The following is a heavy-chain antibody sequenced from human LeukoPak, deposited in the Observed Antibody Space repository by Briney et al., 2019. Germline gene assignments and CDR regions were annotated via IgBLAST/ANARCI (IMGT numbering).Heavy chain of an antibody. Sequence: PSETLSLTCTVSGYSISSGYYWGWIRQPPGKGLEWIGSIYHSGSTYYNPSLKSRVTISVDTSKNQFSLKLNSVTAADTAVYYCAKSNGYGLVDIWGKGTMVTVSS. D-gene: IGHD3-10*01. J-gene: IGHJ3*02. CDR2: IYHSGST. CDR3: AKSNGYGLVDI. CDR1: GYSISSGYY. V-gene: IGHV4-38-2*02.